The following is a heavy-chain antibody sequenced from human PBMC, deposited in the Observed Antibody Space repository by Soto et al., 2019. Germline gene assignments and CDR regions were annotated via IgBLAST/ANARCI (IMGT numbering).Heavy chain of an antibody. CDR3: ARDSGYCSGGRCYLEGLDV. CDR2: IYHSGTT. D-gene: IGHD2-15*01. Sequence: QVQLRESGPGLLRPSQTLSLTCTVAGGSVNSGAYYWTWIRRHPGKGLEWIGFIYHSGTTYYNPSLKSRVTISMDLSDDQFSLEVTSVTAADTGVYYCARDSGYCSGGRCYLEGLDVWGQGTTVTVSS. J-gene: IGHJ6*02. CDR1: GGSVNSGAYY. V-gene: IGHV4-31*03.